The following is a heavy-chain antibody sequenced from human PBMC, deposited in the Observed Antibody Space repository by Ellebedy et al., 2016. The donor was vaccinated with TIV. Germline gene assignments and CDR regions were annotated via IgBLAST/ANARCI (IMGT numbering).Heavy chain of an antibody. Sequence: SVKVSCXVSGGTFSNYAINWVRQAPGQGPEWMGGVTPFFDTANYAQRFKGRLTMTADESTATAYMELSSLRSEDTGVYYCARVLATVTSPLRYAMDVWGQGTTVTVSS. V-gene: IGHV1-69*13. CDR3: ARVLATVTSPLRYAMDV. CDR1: GGTFSNYA. CDR2: VTPFFDTA. D-gene: IGHD4-17*01. J-gene: IGHJ6*02.